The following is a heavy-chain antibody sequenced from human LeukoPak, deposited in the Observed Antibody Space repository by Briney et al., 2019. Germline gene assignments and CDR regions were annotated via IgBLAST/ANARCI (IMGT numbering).Heavy chain of an antibody. Sequence: AGGSLRLSCAASGFTFSSYSMNWVRQAPGKGLEWVSTISGSGGSTYYADSVRGRFTISRDNSKNTLSLQMNSLRAEDTAVYYCAKMGPRYFDWSVDFWGQGTLVTVSS. CDR2: ISGSGGST. CDR1: GFTFSSYS. V-gene: IGHV3-23*01. CDR3: AKMGPRYFDWSVDF. D-gene: IGHD3-9*01. J-gene: IGHJ4*02.